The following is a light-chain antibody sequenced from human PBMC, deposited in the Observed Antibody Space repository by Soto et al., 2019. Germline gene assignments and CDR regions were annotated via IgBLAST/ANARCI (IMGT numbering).Light chain of an antibody. CDR1: QSISSY. CDR3: QQANSFPT. Sequence: DIQMTQSPSSLSASVGDRVTITCRASQSISSYLNWYQQKPGKAPKLLIYAASSLQSGVPSRFSGSGSGTDFTLTISSLQPEDFATYYCQQANSFPTFAQGTRLEIK. V-gene: IGKV1-39*01. J-gene: IGKJ5*01. CDR2: AAS.